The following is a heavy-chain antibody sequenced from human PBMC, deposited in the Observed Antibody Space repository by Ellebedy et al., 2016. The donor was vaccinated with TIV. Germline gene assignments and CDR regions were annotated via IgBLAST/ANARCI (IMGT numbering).Heavy chain of an antibody. CDR2: ISYSGST. D-gene: IGHD3-22*01. CDR3: ARFDSEGHTLEY. CDR1: GGSISSYY. Sequence: MPSETLSLTCTVSGGSISSYYWSWIRQPPGKGLEWIGYISYSGSTKYNPPLKSRVTISVDTAKNQFSLNLSSVTAADTAVYDCARFDSEGHTLEYWGRGTLVTVSS. V-gene: IGHV4-59*01. J-gene: IGHJ4*02.